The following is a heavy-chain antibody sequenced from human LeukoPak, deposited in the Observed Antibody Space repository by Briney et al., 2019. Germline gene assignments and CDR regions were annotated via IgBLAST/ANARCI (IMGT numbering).Heavy chain of an antibody. V-gene: IGHV3-74*01. Sequence: EPGGSLRLSCAASGVTFNDYWMHWVRQAPGKGLVWVSRIKSDGSSTNYADSVKGRFTISRDNAKNTLYLQMNSLRAEDTAVYYCARGTDTVIVSGISGDYYMDVWGKGTTVSVSS. CDR3: ARGTDTVIVSGISGDYYMDV. D-gene: IGHD2/OR15-2a*01. CDR2: IKSDGSST. J-gene: IGHJ6*03. CDR1: GVTFNDYW.